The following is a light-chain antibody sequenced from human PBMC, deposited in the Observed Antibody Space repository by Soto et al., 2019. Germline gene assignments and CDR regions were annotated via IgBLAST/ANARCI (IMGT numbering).Light chain of an antibody. CDR2: WAS. J-gene: IGKJ1*01. CDR1: QSVLYSSNNKNY. V-gene: IGKV4-1*01. Sequence: DIVMTQSPDSLAVSLGERATINCKSSQSVLYSSNNKNYLAWYQQKPGQPPKLLLYWASTRESGVPDRFSDSGSGADFTLTISSLQAEDVAVYYCQQYYISPWTFGQGTKVEIK. CDR3: QQYYISPWT.